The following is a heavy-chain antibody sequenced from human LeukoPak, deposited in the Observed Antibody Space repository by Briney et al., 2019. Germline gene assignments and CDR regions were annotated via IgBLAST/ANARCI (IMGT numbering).Heavy chain of an antibody. J-gene: IGHJ4*02. D-gene: IGHD3-3*01. Sequence: GGSLRLSCSASGFTFSSYAMSWVRQAQGKGLEWVSAISGSGGSTYYADSVKGRFTISRDNSKNTLYLQMKSLRAEDTAVYYCAKDREAYYDFWSGYYSFDYWGQGTLVTVSS. CDR1: GFTFSSYA. CDR2: ISGSGGST. V-gene: IGHV3-23*01. CDR3: AKDREAYYDFWSGYYSFDY.